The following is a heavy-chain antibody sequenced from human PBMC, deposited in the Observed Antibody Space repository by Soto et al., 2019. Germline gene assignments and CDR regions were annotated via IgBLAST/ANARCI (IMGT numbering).Heavy chain of an antibody. D-gene: IGHD6-19*01. Sequence: ASVKVSCKASGYIFTNYDINWVRQAPGQGLEWVGGIIPVFGTGNYAQKFQGRVTITADESTSTAYMELRSLRFEDTAVYYCAQTLGLAVSGPGRFDLWGRGTLVTVSS. CDR1: GYIFTNYD. CDR3: AQTLGLAVSGPGRFDL. J-gene: IGHJ2*01. V-gene: IGHV1-69*13. CDR2: IIPVFGTG.